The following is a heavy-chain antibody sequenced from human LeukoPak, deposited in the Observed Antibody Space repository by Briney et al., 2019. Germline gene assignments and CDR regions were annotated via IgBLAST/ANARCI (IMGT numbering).Heavy chain of an antibody. V-gene: IGHV5-51*01. CDR2: IYPGDSDT. D-gene: IGHD3-9*01. CDR3: AVDILTGYYAFDI. CDR1: GYSFTSYW. Sequence: GESLKISCKGSGYSFTSYWIGWVRQMTGKGLEWMGIIYPGDSDTRYSPSFQGQVTISADKSISTAYLQWSSLEASDTAMYYCAVDILTGYYAFDIWGQGTMVTVSS. J-gene: IGHJ3*02.